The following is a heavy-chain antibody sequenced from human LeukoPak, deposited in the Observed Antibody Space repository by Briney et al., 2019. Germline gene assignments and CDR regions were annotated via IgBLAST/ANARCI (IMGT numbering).Heavy chain of an antibody. V-gene: IGHV4-30-2*01. CDR1: GGPINSDGYS. CDR3: ARDGSGSYLPFDI. J-gene: IGHJ3*02. D-gene: IGHD3-10*01. CDR2: NYHSGSP. Sequence: PSQTLSLTCAVSGGPINSDGYSWRWIRQPPGRGLLMIGYNYHSGSPYYNPSLKSRVTILVDRSKIQFSLKMSSVTAADTAVYFCARDGSGSYLPFDIWGQGTMVTVSS.